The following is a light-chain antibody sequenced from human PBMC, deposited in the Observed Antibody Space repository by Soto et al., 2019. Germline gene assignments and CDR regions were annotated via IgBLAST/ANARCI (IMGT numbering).Light chain of an antibody. CDR3: QQYDYWPPYT. V-gene: IGKV3-15*01. J-gene: IGKJ2*01. CDR2: GAS. CDR1: QSIKDN. Sequence: EIVMTQSPSTLSVSPGDRAIVSCRASQSIKDNLAWYQQTPGRAPRLLIYGASIRATGVPARFSGSGSGTEFTLTISSLQYEDFAVYYCQQYDYWPPYTFGQGTKVEIK.